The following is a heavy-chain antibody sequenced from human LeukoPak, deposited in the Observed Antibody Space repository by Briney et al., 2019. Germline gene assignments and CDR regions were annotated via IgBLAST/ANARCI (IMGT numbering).Heavy chain of an antibody. Sequence: SETLSLTCTVSGGSISSGSYYWSWIRQPAGKGLEWIGRIYTSGSTNYNPSLKSRVTISVDTSKNQFSLKLSSVTAADTAVYYCARVSSSWYQDWYFDLWGRGTLVTVSS. J-gene: IGHJ2*01. V-gene: IGHV4-61*02. D-gene: IGHD6-13*01. CDR2: IYTSGST. CDR3: ARVSSSWYQDWYFDL. CDR1: GGSISSGSYY.